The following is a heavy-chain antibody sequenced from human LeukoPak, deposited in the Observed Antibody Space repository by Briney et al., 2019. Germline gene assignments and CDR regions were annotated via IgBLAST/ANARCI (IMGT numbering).Heavy chain of an antibody. CDR2: IYYRGST. V-gene: IGHV4-39*07. J-gene: IGHJ4*02. Sequence: PSETLSLTCTVSGGSISSSSYYWGWIRQPPGKGLEWIGSIYYRGSTYYNPSLKSRVTISVDTSKNQFSLKLNSVTAADTAVYYCARWLQFYFDYWGQGTLVTVSS. CDR1: GGSISSSSYY. CDR3: ARWLQFYFDY. D-gene: IGHD5-24*01.